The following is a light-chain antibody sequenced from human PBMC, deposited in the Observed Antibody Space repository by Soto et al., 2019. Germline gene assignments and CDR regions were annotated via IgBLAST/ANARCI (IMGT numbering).Light chain of an antibody. J-gene: IGKJ1*01. CDR1: QSISSW. CDR3: QQYLAIPRT. Sequence: DIQMTQSPSTLSASVGDRVTITCRASQSISSWLAWYQQKPGKAPKLLIYKASSLESGVPSRFSGSGSGTDFTPTISSLQAEDVAVYYCQQYLAIPRTFGQGTKVDIK. CDR2: KAS. V-gene: IGKV1-5*03.